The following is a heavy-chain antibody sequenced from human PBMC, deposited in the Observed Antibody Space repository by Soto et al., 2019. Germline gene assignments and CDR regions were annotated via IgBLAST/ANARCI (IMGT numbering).Heavy chain of an antibody. J-gene: IGHJ4*02. CDR1: GVSFSTSAVG. CDR3: AHLAWAASGPRYYFDY. D-gene: IGHD2-15*01. Sequence: QITLTESGPTLVKSTQTLTLTCTLSGVSFSTSAVGVGWIRQPPGKALEWVALIYWDDDKRYSPFLKSMLTITKDTSTSQVVLTMTNMDPVDTGTYYCAHLAWAASGPRYYFDYWGQGTLVTVSS. V-gene: IGHV2-5*02. CDR2: IYWDDDK.